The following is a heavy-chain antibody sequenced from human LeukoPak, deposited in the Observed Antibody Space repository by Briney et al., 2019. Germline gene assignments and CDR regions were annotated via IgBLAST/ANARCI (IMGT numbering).Heavy chain of an antibody. D-gene: IGHD1-7*01. CDR3: ARDCENFEIDC. CDR1: GGSISSSGYY. J-gene: IGHJ4*02. Sequence: PSETLSLTCTVSGGSISSSGYYWGWIRQPPGKRLEWMGSIDYSGNTYYIPSLNSRLTISKDTSKNQFSLKLSSVTAADSAVYYCARDCENFEIDCWGQGILVTVSS. CDR2: IDYSGNT. V-gene: IGHV4-39*07.